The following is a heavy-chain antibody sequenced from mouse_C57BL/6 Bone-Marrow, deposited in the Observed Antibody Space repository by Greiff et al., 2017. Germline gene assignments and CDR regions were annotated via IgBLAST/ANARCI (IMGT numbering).Heavy chain of an antibody. V-gene: IGHV14-2*01. CDR1: GFNIKDYY. CDR3: ASNWVGCAMDY. CDR2: IDPVDGDT. D-gene: IGHD4-1*01. J-gene: IGHJ4*01. Sequence: VQLLQSGAELVKPGASVKLSCTASGFNIKDYYMPWVKQRTEPGLEWIGRIDPVDGDTKYAPNFPGKVTISADTSSNTAYLQLSSLTSEDTAVYYGASNWVGCAMDYWGQGTSVTVSS.